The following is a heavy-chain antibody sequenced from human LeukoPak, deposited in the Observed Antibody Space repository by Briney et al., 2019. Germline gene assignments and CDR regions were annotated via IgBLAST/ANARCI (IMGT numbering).Heavy chain of an antibody. CDR1: GGSFSGYY. Sequence: SETLSLTCAVYGGSFSGYYWNWIRQPPGKGLEWIGEINHSGSTNYNPSLKSRVTISVDTSKNQFSLKLSAVTAADTAVYYCARDRRTAMANHDAFDIWGQGTMVTVSS. V-gene: IGHV4-34*09. CDR2: INHSGST. J-gene: IGHJ3*02. D-gene: IGHD5-18*01. CDR3: ARDRRTAMANHDAFDI.